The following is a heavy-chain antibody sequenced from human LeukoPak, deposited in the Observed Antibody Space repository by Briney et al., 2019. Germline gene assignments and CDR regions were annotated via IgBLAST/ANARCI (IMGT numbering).Heavy chain of an antibody. CDR2: ISWNSGSI. CDR3: AKAHGSGSYYNY. V-gene: IGHV3-9*01. J-gene: IGHJ4*02. D-gene: IGHD3-10*01. Sequence: SLRLSCAASGFTFDDYAMHWVRQAPGKGLEWVSGISWNSGSIGYADSVKGRFTISRDNAKNSLYLQMESLRAEDTALYYCAKAHGSGSYYNYWGQGTLVTVSS. CDR1: GFTFDDYA.